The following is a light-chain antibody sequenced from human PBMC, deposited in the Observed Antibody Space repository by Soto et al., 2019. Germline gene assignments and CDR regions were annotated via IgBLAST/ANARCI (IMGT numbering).Light chain of an antibody. V-gene: IGKV1-5*03. CDR2: KAS. CDR1: QTVSDW. J-gene: IGKJ1*01. CDR3: QQYISYST. Sequence: DIQMTPSPSSLSASVGDRVTITCRASQTVSDWLAWYQQKSGKAPKLLIYKASELENGVPSRFSGSGSGTEFTLTISSLQPDDSATYYCQQYISYSTFGQGTKVEIK.